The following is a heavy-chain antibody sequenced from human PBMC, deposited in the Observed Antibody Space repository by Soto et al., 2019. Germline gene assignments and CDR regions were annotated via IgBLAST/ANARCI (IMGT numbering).Heavy chain of an antibody. D-gene: IGHD4-17*01. J-gene: IGHJ5*02. CDR3: ARGTTVTTLSLDP. CDR2: IYYSGST. CDR1: GGSISSGGYY. Sequence: PSETLSLTCTVSGGSISSGGYYWSWIRQHPGKGLEWIGYIYYSGSTYYNPSLKSRVTISVDTSKNQFSLKLSSVTAADTAVYYCARGTTVTTLSLDPWGQGTLVTVSS. V-gene: IGHV4-31*03.